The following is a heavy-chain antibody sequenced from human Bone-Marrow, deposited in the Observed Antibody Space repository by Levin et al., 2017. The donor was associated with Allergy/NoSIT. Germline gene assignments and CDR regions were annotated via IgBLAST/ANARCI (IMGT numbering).Heavy chain of an antibody. CDR2: IGASSGTT. V-gene: IGHV3-23*01. D-gene: IGHD6-13*01. J-gene: IGHJ4*02. Sequence: GGSLRLSCTASGFTFSNYPMSWVRQTPGKGLEWISAIGASSGTTYYTDSVQGRFTISKDYSNNILYLQMNSLRAEYTAVYYCARHLLAAGREYDYWGQGALVTVSS. CDR1: GFTFSNYP. CDR3: ARHLLAAGREYDY.